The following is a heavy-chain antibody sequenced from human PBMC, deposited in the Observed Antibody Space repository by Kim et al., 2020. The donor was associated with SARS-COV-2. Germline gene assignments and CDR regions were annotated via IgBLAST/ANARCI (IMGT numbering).Heavy chain of an antibody. CDR3: ARQQGYCSTTSCYVGGPHSYYGMDV. D-gene: IGHD2-2*01. CDR1: GFTFSSYW. J-gene: IGHJ6*02. Sequence: GGSLRLSCAASGFTFSSYWMHWVRQAPGKGLVWVSRINSDGSSTSYADSVKGRFTISRDNAKNTLYLQMNSLRAEDTAVYYCARQQGYCSTTSCYVGGPHSYYGMDVWGQGTTITVSS. V-gene: IGHV3-74*01. CDR2: INSDGSST.